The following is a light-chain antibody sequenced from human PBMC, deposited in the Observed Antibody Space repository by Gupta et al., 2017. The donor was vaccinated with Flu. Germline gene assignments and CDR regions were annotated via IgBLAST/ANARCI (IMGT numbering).Light chain of an antibody. CDR3: SSYTSSSTLVV. CDR1: ISDVGGYNY. J-gene: IGLJ2*01. V-gene: IGLV2-14*04. CDR2: DVS. Sequence: ITISCTGTISDVGGYNYVSWYQQHPGKAPKLMIYDVSNRPSGVSNRFSGSKSGNTASLTISGLQAEDEADYYCSSYTSSSTLVVFGGGTKLTVL.